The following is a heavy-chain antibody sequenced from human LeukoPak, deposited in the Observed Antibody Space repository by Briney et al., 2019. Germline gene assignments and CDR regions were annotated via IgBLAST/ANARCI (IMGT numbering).Heavy chain of an antibody. CDR3: WSTGIVGATLNPIDY. Sequence: SETLSLTCTVSGGSISSSSYYWGWIRQPPGKGLEWIGSIYYSGSTYYNPSLKSRVTISVDTSKNQFSLKLSSVTAADTAVYYCWSTGIVGATLNPIDYWGQGTLVTVSS. CDR1: GGSISSSSYY. D-gene: IGHD1-26*01. J-gene: IGHJ4*02. V-gene: IGHV4-39*07. CDR2: IYYSGST.